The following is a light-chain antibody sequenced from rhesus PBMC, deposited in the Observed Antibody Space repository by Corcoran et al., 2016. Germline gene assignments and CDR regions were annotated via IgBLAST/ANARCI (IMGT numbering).Light chain of an antibody. CDR2: EIT. CDR1: NRDIGTYNY. J-gene: IGLJ1*01. CDR3: SSYVYTTTL. V-gene: IGLV2-32*02. Sequence: QAALTQPRSVSGSPGQSVTISCTGTNRDIGTYNYVSWYQHHPGTAPKLMIYEITKRPSGVSDRFSGSKSGNAASLTISGLQSEDEADYYCSSYVYTTTLFGTGTRLTVL.